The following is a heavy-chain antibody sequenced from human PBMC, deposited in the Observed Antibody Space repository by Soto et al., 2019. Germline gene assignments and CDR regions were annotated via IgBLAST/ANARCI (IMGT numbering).Heavy chain of an antibody. CDR1: GFTFRDHY. CDR2: TRNKANSYTT. J-gene: IGHJ6*03. D-gene: IGHD3-3*01. CDR3: ASYEESKSLDYYYYYMDV. V-gene: IGHV3-72*01. Sequence: LSLTCAASGFTFRDHYMDWVRQAPGKGLEWVGRTRNKANSYTTEYAASVKGSFTISSDDSKNSLYLQMNSLKTEDTAVYYCASYEESKSLDYYYYYMDVWGKGTTVTVSS.